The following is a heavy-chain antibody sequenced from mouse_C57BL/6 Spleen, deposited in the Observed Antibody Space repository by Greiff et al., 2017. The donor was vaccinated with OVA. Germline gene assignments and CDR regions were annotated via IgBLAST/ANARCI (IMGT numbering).Heavy chain of an antibody. D-gene: IGHD3-3*01. Sequence: QVQLQQPGAELVMPGASVKLSCKASGYTFTSYWMHWVKQRPGQGLEWIGEIDPSDSYTNYNQKFKGKSILTVDKSSSTAYMQLSSLTSEDAAVYYCARGDYYAMDDWGQGTSVTVSS. CDR1: GYTFTSYW. J-gene: IGHJ4*01. V-gene: IGHV1-69*01. CDR3: ARGDYYAMDD. CDR2: IDPSDSYT.